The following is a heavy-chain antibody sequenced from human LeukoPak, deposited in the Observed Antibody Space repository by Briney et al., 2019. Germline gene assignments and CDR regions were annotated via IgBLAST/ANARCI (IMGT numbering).Heavy chain of an antibody. D-gene: IGHD3-22*01. V-gene: IGHV4-59*01. J-gene: IGHJ3*02. CDR2: IYYSGST. CDR3: ARDYYNSSGYDSFHI. CDR1: GGSISSYY. Sequence: PSETLSLTCTVSGGSISSYYWSWIRQPPGKGLEWIGYIYYSGSTNYNPSLKSRVTISVDTSKNQFSLKLSSMTAAYTAVYYCARDYYNSSGYDSFHIWGQGTMVTVSS.